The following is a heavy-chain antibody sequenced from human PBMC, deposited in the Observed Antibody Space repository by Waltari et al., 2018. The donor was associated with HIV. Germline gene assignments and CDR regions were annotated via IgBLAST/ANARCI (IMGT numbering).Heavy chain of an antibody. D-gene: IGHD3-22*01. CDR2: IIPIFGTA. Sequence: QVQLVQSGAEVKKPGPSVKVSCKASGGRFSSYAISWVRQAPGQGLEWMGGIIPIFGTANYAQKFQGRVTITADESTSTAYMELSSLRSEDTAVYYCARDAKYYDSSGHGPNFDYWGQGTLVTVSS. CDR1: GGRFSSYA. V-gene: IGHV1-69*01. J-gene: IGHJ4*02. CDR3: ARDAKYYDSSGHGPNFDY.